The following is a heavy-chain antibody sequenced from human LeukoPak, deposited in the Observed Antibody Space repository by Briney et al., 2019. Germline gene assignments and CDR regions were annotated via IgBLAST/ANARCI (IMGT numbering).Heavy chain of an antibody. CDR3: ARGQDGWIQLWTHYFDY. Sequence: ASVKVSCKASGYTFTGYYMHWVRQAPGQGLEWMGWINPNSGGTNYAQKFQGRVTMTRDTSISTAYMELSRLRSDDTAVYYCARGQDGWIQLWTHYFDYWGQGTLVTVSS. J-gene: IGHJ4*02. CDR1: GYTFTGYY. D-gene: IGHD5-18*01. CDR2: INPNSGGT. V-gene: IGHV1-2*02.